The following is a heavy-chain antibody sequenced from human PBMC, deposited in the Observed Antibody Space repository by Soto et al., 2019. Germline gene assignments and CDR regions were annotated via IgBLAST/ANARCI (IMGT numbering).Heavy chain of an antibody. D-gene: IGHD1-26*01. CDR1: GFTFDDYA. V-gene: IGHV3-9*01. CDR2: ISWNSGSI. J-gene: IGHJ3*02. CDR3: AKGLVGATRHAFDI. Sequence: EVQLVESGGGLVQPGRSLRLFCAASGFTFDDYAMHWVRQAPGKGLEWVSGISWNSGSIGYADSVKGRFTISRDNAKNSLYLQMNSLRAEDTALYYCAKGLVGATRHAFDIWGQGTMVTVSS.